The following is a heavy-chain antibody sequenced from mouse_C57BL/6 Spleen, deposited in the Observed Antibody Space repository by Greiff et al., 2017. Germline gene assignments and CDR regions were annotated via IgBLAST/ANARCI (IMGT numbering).Heavy chain of an antibody. Sequence: VQLKQSGPELVKPGASVKMSCKASGYTFTDYNMHWVKQSHGKSLEWIGYINPNNGGTSYNQKFKGKATLTVNKSSSTAYMELRSLTSEDSAVYYCARPYDYDGLDYWGQGTTLTVSS. J-gene: IGHJ2*01. V-gene: IGHV1-22*01. D-gene: IGHD2-4*01. CDR1: GYTFTDYN. CDR2: INPNNGGT. CDR3: ARPYDYDGLDY.